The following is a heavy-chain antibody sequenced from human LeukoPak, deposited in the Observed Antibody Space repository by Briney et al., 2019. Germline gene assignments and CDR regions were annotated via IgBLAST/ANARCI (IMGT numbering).Heavy chain of an antibody. J-gene: IGHJ4*02. Sequence: VASVKVSCKASGYIFTSYYMHWVRQAPGQGLEWMGVINPSGGSTNSAQKFQGRVTMTRDTSTSTVYMELSSLRSEDTAVYYCARDWDIAVAGTGSWGQGTLVTVSS. CDR3: ARDWDIAVAGTGS. CDR1: GYIFTSYY. D-gene: IGHD6-19*01. V-gene: IGHV1-46*01. CDR2: INPSGGST.